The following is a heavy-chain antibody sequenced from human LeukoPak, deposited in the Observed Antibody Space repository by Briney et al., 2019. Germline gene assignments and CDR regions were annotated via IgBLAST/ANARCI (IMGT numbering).Heavy chain of an antibody. CDR2: IREDGTDK. J-gene: IGHJ2*01. CDR1: GFAFSSHW. Sequence: GGSLRLSCAASGFAFSSHWMSWVRQAPGGGLEWVANIREDGTDKYYGYSVEGRFTISRDNAKNSLYLQMNSLRAEDTAVYYCARDQHDDILTGYTGWYFDLWGRGTLVTVSS. V-gene: IGHV3-7*01. CDR3: ARDQHDDILTGYTGWYFDL. D-gene: IGHD3-9*01.